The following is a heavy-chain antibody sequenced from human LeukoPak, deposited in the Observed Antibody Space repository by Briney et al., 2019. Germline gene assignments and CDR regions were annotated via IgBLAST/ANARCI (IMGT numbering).Heavy chain of an antibody. CDR3: AREPYRYCSGGSCYPYNWFDP. CDR2: IYDSGST. D-gene: IGHD2-15*01. Sequence: SQTLSLTCTVSAGSIISGGYYWSWIRQHPGKGLEWIGYIYDSGSTYYNPSLKGRVTISVDTSKNQFSLKLSSVTAADTAVYYCAREPYRYCSGGSCYPYNWFDPWGQGTLVTVSS. CDR1: AGSIISGGYY. J-gene: IGHJ5*02. V-gene: IGHV4-31*03.